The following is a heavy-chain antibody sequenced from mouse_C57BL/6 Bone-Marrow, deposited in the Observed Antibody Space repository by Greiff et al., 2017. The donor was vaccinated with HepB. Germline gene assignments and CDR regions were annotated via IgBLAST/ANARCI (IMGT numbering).Heavy chain of an antibody. D-gene: IGHD1-1*01. J-gene: IGHJ3*01. CDR2: IYPGSGNT. V-gene: IGHV1-66*01. CDR3: ARSRDYYGSGDFAY. CDR1: GYSFTSYY. Sequence: VQLQQSGPELVKPGASVKISCKASGYSFTSYYIHWVKQRPGQGLEWIGWIYPGSGNTKYNEKFKGKATLTADTSSSTAYMQLSSLTSEGSAVYYCARSRDYYGSGDFAYWGQGTLVTVSA.